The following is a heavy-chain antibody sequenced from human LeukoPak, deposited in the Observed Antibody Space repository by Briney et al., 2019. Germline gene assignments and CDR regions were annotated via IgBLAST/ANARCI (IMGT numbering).Heavy chain of an antibody. D-gene: IGHD6-25*01. V-gene: IGHV3-23*01. CDR1: GFTFSSYA. CDR2: SSGSVSST. Sequence: PGGSLRLSCAASGFTFSSYAMSWVRQAPGKGLEWVSASSGSVSSTYYADSLKRRFTTSRDNSKKMLYLQINSLRADDTAVYYCANRKQRGGIRYYFDYWGQGTLVTVSS. CDR3: ANRKQRGGIRYYFDY. J-gene: IGHJ4*02.